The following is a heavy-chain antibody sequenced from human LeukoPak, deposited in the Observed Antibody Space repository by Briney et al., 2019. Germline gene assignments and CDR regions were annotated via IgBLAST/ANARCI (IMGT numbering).Heavy chain of an antibody. Sequence: ASVKVSCKASGYTFTGYCMHWVRQAPGQGLEWMGRINPNSGGTNYAQKFQGRVTMTRDTSISTAYMELSRLRSDDTAVYYCARDRGLFKFGGVIAAIYWGQGTLVTVSS. D-gene: IGHD3-16*02. V-gene: IGHV1-2*06. CDR1: GYTFTGYC. CDR2: INPNSGGT. CDR3: ARDRGLFKFGGVIAAIY. J-gene: IGHJ4*02.